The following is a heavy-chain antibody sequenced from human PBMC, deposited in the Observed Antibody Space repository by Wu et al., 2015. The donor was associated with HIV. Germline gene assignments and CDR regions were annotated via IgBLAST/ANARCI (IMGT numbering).Heavy chain of an antibody. D-gene: IGHD5-12*01. V-gene: IGHV1-8*01. CDR1: GYTFTSYD. Sequence: QVQLVQSGAEVKKPGASVKVSCKASGYTFTSYDINWVRQATGQGLEWMGWMNPNSGNTGYAQKFQGRVTMTRNTSISTAYMELSSLRSEDTAVYYCARVDGYSGYDYYAFDIWGQGAMVTVSS. J-gene: IGHJ3*02. CDR2: MNPNSGNT. CDR3: ARVDGYSGYDYYAFDI.